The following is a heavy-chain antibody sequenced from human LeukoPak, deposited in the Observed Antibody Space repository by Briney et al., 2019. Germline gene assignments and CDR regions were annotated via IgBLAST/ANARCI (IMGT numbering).Heavy chain of an antibody. D-gene: IGHD1-26*01. CDR2: IYYSGST. J-gene: IGHJ4*02. Sequence: PSETPSLTCTVSGASISSSSYYWGWIRQPPGKGLEWIGSIYYSGSTYYNPSLKSRVTISVDTSKNQFSLELSSVTAADTAVYYCARLPLVGATDFDYWGQGTLVTVSS. CDR1: GASISSSSYY. V-gene: IGHV4-39*01. CDR3: ARLPLVGATDFDY.